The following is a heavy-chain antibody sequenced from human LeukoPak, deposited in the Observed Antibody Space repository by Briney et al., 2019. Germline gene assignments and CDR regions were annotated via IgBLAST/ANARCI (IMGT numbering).Heavy chain of an antibody. V-gene: IGHV4-39*01. D-gene: IGHD3-16*01. CDR3: ARQHNGGDNWRDWFDP. J-gene: IGHJ5*02. Sequence: SETLSLTCTVSGGSISTSSYYWVWIRQPPGKGLEWIGSIFYSGSTCYNSSLKSRITLSMDSSKNQFSVKLSSVTAADTAVYFCARQHNGGDNWRDWFDPWGQGILVTVSS. CDR1: GGSISTSSYY. CDR2: IFYSGST.